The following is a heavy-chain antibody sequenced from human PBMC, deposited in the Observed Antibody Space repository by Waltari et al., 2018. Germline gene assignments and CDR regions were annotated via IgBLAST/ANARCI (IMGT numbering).Heavy chain of an antibody. V-gene: IGHV3-53*01. CDR1: GFTVSSNY. CDR2: IYSGGST. D-gene: IGHD3-22*01. CDR3: ASRYYDSSKGD. Sequence: EVQLVESGGGLIQPGGSLRLSCAASGFTVSSNYMSWVRQAPGKGLEWFSVIYSGGSTYYADSVKGRFTISRDNSKNTLYLQMNSLRAEDTAVYYCASRYYDSSKGDWGQGTLVTVSS. J-gene: IGHJ4*02.